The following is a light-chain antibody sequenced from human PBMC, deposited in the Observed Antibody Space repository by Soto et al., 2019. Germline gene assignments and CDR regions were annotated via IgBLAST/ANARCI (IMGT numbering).Light chain of an antibody. J-gene: IGLJ3*02. CDR3: GPWDISLNGGV. CDR1: SSNIGNNF. Sequence: QSVLTQPPSVSAAPGQKVTISCSGSSSNIGNNFVSWYQQLPGTAPKLLIYENNKRPSGIPDRFSGSKSGTSATLAISGLQTGDEADYYCGPWDISLNGGVFGGGTKLTVL. V-gene: IGLV1-51*02. CDR2: ENN.